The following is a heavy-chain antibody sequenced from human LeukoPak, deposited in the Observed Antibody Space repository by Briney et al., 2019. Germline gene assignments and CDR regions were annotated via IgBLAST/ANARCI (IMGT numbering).Heavy chain of an antibody. D-gene: IGHD2-15*01. CDR2: IYYNGNT. Sequence: PSETLSLTCTVSGGSIISSGYYWSWIRQPPGNGLEWIVSIYYNGNTYYNPSLKSRLTISVDTSKNQFSLKLTSVTAADKAVYYCARPRSGQYYFDYWGQGTLVTVSS. CDR1: GGSIISSGYY. J-gene: IGHJ4*02. CDR3: ARPRSGQYYFDY. V-gene: IGHV4-39*01.